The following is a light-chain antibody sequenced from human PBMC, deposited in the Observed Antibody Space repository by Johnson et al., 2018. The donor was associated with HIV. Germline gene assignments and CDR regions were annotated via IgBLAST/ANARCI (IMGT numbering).Light chain of an antibody. CDR2: DHN. CDR1: YSNIGNNS. J-gene: IGLJ1*01. Sequence: QSVLTQPPSVSAAPGQKVTISCSGSYSNIGNNSVSWCKQLPGTAPKLLIYDHNMRPSGIPERLSGSNSGTSATLGITGLRTGDEADNYCGTWDSSLSAGVFGTGTKVTVL. CDR3: GTWDSSLSAGV. V-gene: IGLV1-51*01.